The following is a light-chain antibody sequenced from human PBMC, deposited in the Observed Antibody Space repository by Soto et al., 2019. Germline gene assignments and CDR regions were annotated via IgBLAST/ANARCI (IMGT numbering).Light chain of an antibody. Sequence: EIVMTQSPATLSVSPGERATLSCRASQNMYSNVSWYQQRPGQAPRPLMYDASTRATGIPARFSGSGSGTEFTLTISSLQSEDFAVYYSQQYNYWPPWTFGQGTKVDIK. CDR1: QNMYSN. J-gene: IGKJ1*01. CDR2: DAS. V-gene: IGKV3-15*01. CDR3: QQYNYWPPWT.